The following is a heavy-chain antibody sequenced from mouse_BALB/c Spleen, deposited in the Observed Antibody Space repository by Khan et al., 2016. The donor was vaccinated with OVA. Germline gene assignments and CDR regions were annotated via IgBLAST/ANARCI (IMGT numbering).Heavy chain of an antibody. CDR1: GYSITSEYA. V-gene: IGHV3-2*02. Sequence: EVKLEESGPGLVKPSQSLSLTCTVTGYSITSEYAWNWIRQFPGNTLEWMGYISYSGRTNYNPSLKSRISITRDTSKNQFILQLNSVTTEDTATYYCARDGSRYNYAMDYWGQGTSVTVSS. D-gene: IGHD2-3*01. CDR2: ISYSGRT. J-gene: IGHJ4*01. CDR3: ARDGSRYNYAMDY.